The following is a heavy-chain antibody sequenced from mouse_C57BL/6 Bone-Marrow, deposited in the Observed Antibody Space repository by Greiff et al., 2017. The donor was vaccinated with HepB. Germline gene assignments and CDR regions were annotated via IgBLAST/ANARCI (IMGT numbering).Heavy chain of an antibody. V-gene: IGHV1-55*01. J-gene: IGHJ2*01. Sequence: QVQLQQPGAELVKPGASVKMSCKASGYTFTSYWITWVKQRPGQGLEWIGDINPGSGSTNYNEKFKSKATLTVDKSSSTAYMQLSSLTSEDAAVYYYARGVLRYLNYFDYWGQGTTLTVSS. CDR1: GYTFTSYW. CDR2: INPGSGST. CDR3: ARGVLRYLNYFDY. D-gene: IGHD1-1*01.